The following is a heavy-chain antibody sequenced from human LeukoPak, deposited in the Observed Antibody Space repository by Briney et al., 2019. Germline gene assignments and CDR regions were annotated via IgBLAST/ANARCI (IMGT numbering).Heavy chain of an antibody. V-gene: IGHV3-23*01. CDR2: ISGSGGST. CDR1: GFTFSSYA. CDR3: AGYYDSSGFEYFDY. D-gene: IGHD3-22*01. Sequence: PGGSLRLSCAASGFTFSSYAMSWVRQAPGKGLKWVSAISGSGGSTYYADSVKGRFTISRDNSKNTLYLQMNSLRAEDTAVYYCAGYYDSSGFEYFDYWGQGTLVTVSS. J-gene: IGHJ4*02.